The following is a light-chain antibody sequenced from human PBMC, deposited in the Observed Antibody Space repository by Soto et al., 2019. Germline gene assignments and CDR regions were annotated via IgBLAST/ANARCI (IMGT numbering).Light chain of an antibody. CDR1: SSDVGSYNL. CDR2: EVS. J-gene: IGLJ1*01. CDR3: CSYAGSSTHYV. V-gene: IGLV2-23*02. Sequence: QSALTQPASVSGSPGQSITISCTGTSSDVGSYNLVSWYQQHPRKAPKLMIYEVSKRPSGVSNRFSGSKSGNTACLTISGLQAEDEAAYYCCSYAGSSTHYVFGTGTKLTVL.